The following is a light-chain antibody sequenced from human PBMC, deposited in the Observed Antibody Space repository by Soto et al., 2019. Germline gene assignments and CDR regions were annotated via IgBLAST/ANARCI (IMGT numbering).Light chain of an antibody. J-gene: IGLJ1*01. Sequence: QAVVTQDPSLTVSPGGTVTLTCGSSTGAVTNGHYPYWFQQKPGQAPRTLIYDTTNRHSWTPARFSGSLLGGKAALTLSGAQPEDEAEYYCLPSYNGPYVFGTGTKVTVL. V-gene: IGLV7-46*01. CDR1: TGAVTNGHY. CDR2: DTT. CDR3: LPSYNGPYV.